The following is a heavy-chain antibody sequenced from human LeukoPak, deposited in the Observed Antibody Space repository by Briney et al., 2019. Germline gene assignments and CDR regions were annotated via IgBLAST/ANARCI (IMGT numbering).Heavy chain of an antibody. CDR3: ARGQTVGATALDY. CDR2: MYTTGSS. CDR1: GGSLNNCY. D-gene: IGHD1-26*01. Sequence: PSETLSLTCTVSGGSLNNCYWSWIRQPAGKGLEFIGRMYTTGSSTYNPSLESRVTLSLDTSKNQFSLKLTSVTAADTAVYYCARGQTVGATALDYWGRGTLITVSS. J-gene: IGHJ4*02. V-gene: IGHV4-4*07.